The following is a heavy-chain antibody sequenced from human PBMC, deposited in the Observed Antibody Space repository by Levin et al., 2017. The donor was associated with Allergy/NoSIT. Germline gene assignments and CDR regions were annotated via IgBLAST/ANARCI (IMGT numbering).Heavy chain of an antibody. CDR1: GGAISNGDY. J-gene: IGHJ3*02. Sequence: PGGSLRLSCAVSGGAISNGDYWGWIRQPPGKGLEWIGNIFYSGRTSYNPSLKSRVTISVDTSKNHFSLRLSSVTAADTAVYFCARVFVPYDAVDIWGQGTMVTVSS. CDR3: ARVFVPYDAVDI. V-gene: IGHV4-39*02. CDR2: IFYSGRT.